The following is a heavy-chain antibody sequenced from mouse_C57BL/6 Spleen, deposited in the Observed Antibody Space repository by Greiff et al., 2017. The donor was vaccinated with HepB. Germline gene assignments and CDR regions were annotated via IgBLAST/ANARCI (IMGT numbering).Heavy chain of an antibody. CDR1: GYTFTSYW. J-gene: IGHJ1*03. CDR3: ARGGYYYGSSYVWYFDV. CDR2: IDPSDSET. Sequence: QVQLQQPGAELVRPGSSVKLSCKASGYTFTSYWMHWVKQRPIQGLEWIGNIDPSDSETHYNQKFKDKATLTVDKSSSTAYMQLSSLTSEDSAVYYCARGGYYYGSSYVWYFDVWGTGTTVTVSS. D-gene: IGHD1-1*01. V-gene: IGHV1-52*01.